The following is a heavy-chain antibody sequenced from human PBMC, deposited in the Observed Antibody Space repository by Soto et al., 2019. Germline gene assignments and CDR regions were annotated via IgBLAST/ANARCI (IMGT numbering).Heavy chain of an antibody. CDR1: GFTFSSYA. CDR3: TREHVVTIFRRGQRGSFDS. Sequence: GGSLRLSCAASGFTFSSYAVHWVRQAPGKGLEWVAVISYDGSNKYYADSVKGRFTISRDDANKSLYLRMNSLRAEDTAVYYCTREHVVTIFRRGQRGSFDSWSQGTLVTVSS. J-gene: IGHJ4*02. D-gene: IGHD3-9*01. CDR2: ISYDGSNK. V-gene: IGHV3-30-3*01.